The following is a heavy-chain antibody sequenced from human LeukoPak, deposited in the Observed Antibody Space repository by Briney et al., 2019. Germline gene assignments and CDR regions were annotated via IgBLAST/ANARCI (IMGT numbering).Heavy chain of an antibody. J-gene: IGHJ5*02. CDR1: GGSISSYY. Sequence: PSETLSLTCTVSGGSISSYYWSWIRQPAGKGLEWIGRIYTSGTTHYNPSLKSRVTISVDTSKSQFSLKLSSVTAADTAIYYCARGGYYGSGNDFRFDPWGQGTLVTVSS. D-gene: IGHD3-10*01. V-gene: IGHV4-4*07. CDR2: IYTSGTT. CDR3: ARGGYYGSGNDFRFDP.